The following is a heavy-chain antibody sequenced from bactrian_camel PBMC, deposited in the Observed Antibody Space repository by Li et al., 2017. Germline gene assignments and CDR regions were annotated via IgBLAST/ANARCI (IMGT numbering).Heavy chain of an antibody. CDR2: LYVRGDET. CDR1: GYNYDRNC. D-gene: IGHD2*01. J-gene: IGHJ6*01. CDR3: AADPWVPGSVVERLTAARF. V-gene: IGHV3S54*01. Sequence: QLVESGGGSVQAGGSLNLSCEASGYNYDRNCLGWFRQAPGKEREVVAHLYVRGDETFYAVAVKGRFIISQDNAKNMVYLQMNSLKSEDTAMYYCAADPWVPGSVVERLTAARFWGQGTQVTVS.